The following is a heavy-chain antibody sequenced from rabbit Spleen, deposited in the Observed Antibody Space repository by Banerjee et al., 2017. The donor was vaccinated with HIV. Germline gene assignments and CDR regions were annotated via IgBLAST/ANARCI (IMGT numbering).Heavy chain of an antibody. V-gene: IGHV1S40*01. J-gene: IGHJ4*01. CDR3: ARGSATMTMVITGFYFNL. CDR1: RFSFNSGYD. CDR2: AYAGSSGST. D-gene: IGHD2-1*01. Sequence: QSLEESGGGLVKPGASLTLTCTASRFSFNSGYDMCWVRQAPGKGLEWVACAYAGSSGSTYSATWAKGRFTISKTSSTTVTLQLNSLTAADTAAYFCARGSATMTMVITGFYFNLWGPGTLVTVS.